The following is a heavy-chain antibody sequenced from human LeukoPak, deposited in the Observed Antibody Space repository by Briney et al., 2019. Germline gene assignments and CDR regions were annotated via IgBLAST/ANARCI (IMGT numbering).Heavy chain of an antibody. J-gene: IGHJ4*02. V-gene: IGHV4-59*01. D-gene: IGHD2-15*01. CDR3: ARAGPGYCSGSSCFDY. Sequence: SETLSLTCTVSGRSISGYYWIWIRQPPGKALEWIGYIYYSGSTNYNPSLKSRVTISLDTSKNQFSLKLSSVTAADTAVYYCARAGPGYCSGSSCFDYWGQRTLVTVSS. CDR2: IYYSGST. CDR1: GRSISGYY.